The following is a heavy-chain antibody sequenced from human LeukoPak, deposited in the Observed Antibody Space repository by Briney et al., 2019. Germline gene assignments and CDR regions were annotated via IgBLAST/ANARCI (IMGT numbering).Heavy chain of an antibody. CDR2: IIPIFGTA. V-gene: IGHV1-69*13. D-gene: IGHD3-3*01. CDR1: GGTFSSYA. CDR3: ARSSYDFWSGYLYYYYYYYMDV. Sequence: SVKVSCKASGGTFSSYAISWVRQAPGQGLEWMGGIIPIFGTANYAQKFQGRVTITADESTSTAYMELSSLRSEDTAVYYCARSSYDFWSGYLYYYYYYYMDVWGKGTAVTVSS. J-gene: IGHJ6*03.